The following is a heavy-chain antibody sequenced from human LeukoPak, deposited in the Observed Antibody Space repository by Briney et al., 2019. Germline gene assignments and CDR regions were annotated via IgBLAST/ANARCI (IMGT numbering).Heavy chain of an antibody. D-gene: IGHD3-10*01. V-gene: IGHV4-38-2*02. J-gene: IGHJ4*02. CDR3: ARGVGNYGSGSYNYFDY. CDR2: IYHSGST. Sequence: PSETLSLTCTVSAYSISSGYYWGWIRQPPGKGLEWIGSIYHSGSTYYNPSLKSRVTISVDTSKNQFSLKLSSVTAADTAVYYYARGVGNYGSGSYNYFDYWGQGTLVTVSS. CDR1: AYSISSGYY.